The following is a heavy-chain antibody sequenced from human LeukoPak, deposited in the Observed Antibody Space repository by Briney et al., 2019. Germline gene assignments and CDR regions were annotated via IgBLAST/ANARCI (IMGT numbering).Heavy chain of an antibody. Sequence: ASVKVSCKASGFTFSNYFIHWVGQAPGQGLEWMGVMKASAGSTSYAQKFQGRVTMTRDTSTSTVYMELSSLTSEDTAVYYCARSSSSLIALDIWGQGTMVTVS. V-gene: IGHV1-46*01. J-gene: IGHJ3*02. CDR2: MKASAGST. D-gene: IGHD2-2*01. CDR3: ARSSSSLIALDI. CDR1: GFTFSNYF.